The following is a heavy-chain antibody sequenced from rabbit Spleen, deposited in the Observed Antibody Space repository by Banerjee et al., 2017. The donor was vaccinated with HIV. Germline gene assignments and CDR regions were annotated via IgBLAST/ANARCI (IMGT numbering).Heavy chain of an antibody. V-gene: IGHV1S40*01. D-gene: IGHD1-1*01. CDR3: ARDLIAAIGWNFNL. CDR2: INMFTAKS. CDR1: GVSFSGNSY. Sequence: QSLEESGGDLVKPGASLTLTCIASGVSFSGNSYMCWVRQAPGKGLEWIACINMFTAKSVYASWAKGRFIMSRPSSTTVTLQMTSLTVADTATYFCARDLIAAIGWNFNLWGPGTLVTVS. J-gene: IGHJ4*01.